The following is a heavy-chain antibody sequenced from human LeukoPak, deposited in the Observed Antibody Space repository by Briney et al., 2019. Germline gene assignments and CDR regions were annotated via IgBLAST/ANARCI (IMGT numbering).Heavy chain of an antibody. D-gene: IGHD2-15*01. CDR2: ISAYNGNT. CDR1: GYTFTGYY. Sequence: ASVKVSCKASGYTFTGYYMHWVRQAPGQGLEWMGWISAYNGNTNYAQKLQGRVTMTTDTSTSTAYMELRSLRSDGTAVYYCARGVCSGGSCYHGSDAFDIWGQGTMVTVSS. V-gene: IGHV1-18*04. CDR3: ARGVCSGGSCYHGSDAFDI. J-gene: IGHJ3*02.